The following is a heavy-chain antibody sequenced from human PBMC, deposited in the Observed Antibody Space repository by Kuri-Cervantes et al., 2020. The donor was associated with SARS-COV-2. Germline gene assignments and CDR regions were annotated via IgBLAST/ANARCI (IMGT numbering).Heavy chain of an antibody. Sequence: GESLKISCAASGFTVSSNYMSWVRQAPGKGLEWVSAISGSGGSTYYADSVKGRFTISRDNSKNTLYLQMNSLRAEDTAVYYCAKHAVPATHYYYYYMDVWGKGTTVTVSS. CDR2: ISGSGGST. J-gene: IGHJ6*03. CDR3: AKHAVPATHYYYYYMDV. CDR1: GFTVSSNY. D-gene: IGHD2-2*01. V-gene: IGHV3-23*01.